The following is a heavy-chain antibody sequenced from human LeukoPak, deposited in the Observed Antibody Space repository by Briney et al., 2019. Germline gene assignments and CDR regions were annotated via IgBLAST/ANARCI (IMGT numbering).Heavy chain of an antibody. CDR3: AKDVEWFGESLYYFDY. J-gene: IGHJ4*02. CDR1: GFTFSSYG. CDR2: IRYDGSNK. V-gene: IGHV3-30*02. Sequence: GGSLRLSCAASGFTFSSYGMHWVRQAPGKGLEWVAFIRYDGSNKYYADSVKGRFTISRDNSKNTLYLQMNSLRAEDTAVYYCAKDVEWFGESLYYFDYWGQGTLVTVSS. D-gene: IGHD3-10*01.